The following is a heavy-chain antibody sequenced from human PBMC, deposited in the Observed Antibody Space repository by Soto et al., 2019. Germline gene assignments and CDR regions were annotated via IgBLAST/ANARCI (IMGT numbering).Heavy chain of an antibody. CDR1: GYTFTSYD. J-gene: IGHJ5*02. CDR3: ARARGYSGYDFGVPNRFDP. D-gene: IGHD5-12*01. V-gene: IGHV1-8*01. CDR2: MNPNSGNT. Sequence: ASVKVSCKASGYTFTSYDINWVRQATGQGLEWMGWMNPNSGNTDYAQKFQGRVTITRNTSMSTAYMELSSLRSEDTAVYYCARARGYSGYDFGVPNRFDPWGQGTLVTVSS.